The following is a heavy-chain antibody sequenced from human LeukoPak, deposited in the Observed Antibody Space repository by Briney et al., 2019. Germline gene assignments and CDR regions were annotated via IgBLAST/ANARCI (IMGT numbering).Heavy chain of an antibody. CDR2: ISGSGGST. D-gene: IGHD3-10*01. Sequence: PGGSLRLSCAASGFTFSSYAMSWVRQAPGKGLEWVSAISGSGGSTYYADSVKGRFTISRDNSKNTLYLQMNSLRAEDTAVYYCARDGRIYGSGIIVGYNWFDPWGQGTLVTVSS. J-gene: IGHJ5*02. CDR1: GFTFSSYA. CDR3: ARDGRIYGSGIIVGYNWFDP. V-gene: IGHV3-23*01.